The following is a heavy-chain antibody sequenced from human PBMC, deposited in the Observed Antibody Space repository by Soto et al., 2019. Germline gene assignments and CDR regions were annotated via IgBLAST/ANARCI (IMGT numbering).Heavy chain of an antibody. V-gene: IGHV3-23*01. D-gene: IGHD3-10*01. CDR3: ALRKTVSYFDY. J-gene: IGHJ4*02. CDR2: ISASGGGT. Sequence: EVQLLESGGGLVLPWGSLRLSCAGSGFTFSTYAMSWVRQAPGKGLEWVSGISASGGGTYYADSVKGRFTIARDNSKNTLYLQMNSLRAEDTAVYYCALRKTVSYFDYWGQGTLVTVSS. CDR1: GFTFSTYA.